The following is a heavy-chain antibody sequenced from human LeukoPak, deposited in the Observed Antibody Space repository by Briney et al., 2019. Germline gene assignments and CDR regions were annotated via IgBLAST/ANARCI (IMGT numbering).Heavy chain of an antibody. V-gene: IGHV3-11*01. Sequence: PGGFLRLSCGASGFTFSDYYMSWVRQAPGKGLEWVSYSSSSGSTKHYADSVKGRFTISRDNAKNSLYLQMNSLRAEDTAVYYCAKDRRSYYDSSGYNWGQGTLVTVSS. D-gene: IGHD3-22*01. CDR1: GFTFSDYY. J-gene: IGHJ4*02. CDR3: AKDRRSYYDSSGYN. CDR2: SSSSGSTK.